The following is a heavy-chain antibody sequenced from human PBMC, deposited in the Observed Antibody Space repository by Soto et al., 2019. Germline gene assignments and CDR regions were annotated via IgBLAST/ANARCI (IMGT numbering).Heavy chain of an antibody. CDR2: ISHNGVST. J-gene: IGHJ1*01. CDR1: GFPYHTYA. V-gene: IGHV3-23*01. Sequence: GGSLRLSCAASGFPYHTYAMTWVRQAPGKGLEWVSTISHNGVSTYYADSVKGRFTISRDNSQNTMYLQMNSLRAEDTAVYYCANYHSGWVQGTLVTVSS. CDR3: ANYHSG. D-gene: IGHD2-2*01.